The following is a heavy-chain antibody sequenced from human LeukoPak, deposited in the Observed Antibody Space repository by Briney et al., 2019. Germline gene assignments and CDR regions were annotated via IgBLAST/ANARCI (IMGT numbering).Heavy chain of an antibody. D-gene: IGHD3-22*01. Sequence: PGGSLRLSCAASGFTFKTFAMSWVRQAPGKGLEWVSAISPTGDNIYYADSVKGRFTISRDNSRNTLYLQMNSLRADDTAVYYCAKETASGYGAFDVWGQGTMVTVSS. V-gene: IGHV3-23*01. CDR1: GFTFKTFA. CDR2: ISPTGDNI. CDR3: AKETASGYGAFDV. J-gene: IGHJ3*01.